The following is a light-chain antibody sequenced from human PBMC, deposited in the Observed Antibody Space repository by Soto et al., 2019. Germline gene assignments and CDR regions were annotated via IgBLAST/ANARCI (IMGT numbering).Light chain of an antibody. CDR1: SSNIGAGYD. CDR2: GNT. Sequence: QLVLTQPPSVSGAPGQRVTISCTGSSSNIGAGYDVHWYQQLPGRAPKLLIYGNTNRLSGVPDRFSGSKSGTSASLAITGLQAEDEADYYCLSFDSSLSVVFGGGTKLTVL. J-gene: IGLJ2*01. V-gene: IGLV1-40*01. CDR3: LSFDSSLSVV.